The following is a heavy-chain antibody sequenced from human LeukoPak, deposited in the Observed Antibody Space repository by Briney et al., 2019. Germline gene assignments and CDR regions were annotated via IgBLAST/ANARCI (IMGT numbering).Heavy chain of an antibody. D-gene: IGHD6-19*01. CDR3: TRGSMKSSGYDS. Sequence: PGGSLRLSCAASGFTFTSSVMSWVRQAPGKGLEWVSAISGTGGSAFYADSVKGRFTISRDNSKNTLYLQMNSLTADDTAVFYCTRGSMKSSGYDSWGQGTLVTVSS. CDR1: GFTFTSSV. V-gene: IGHV3-23*01. CDR2: ISGTGGSA. J-gene: IGHJ4*02.